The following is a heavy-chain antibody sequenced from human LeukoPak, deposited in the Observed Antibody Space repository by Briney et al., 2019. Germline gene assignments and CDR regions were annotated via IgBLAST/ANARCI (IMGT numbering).Heavy chain of an antibody. CDR2: IKEDGSDK. J-gene: IGHJ4*02. D-gene: IGHD5-24*01. Sequence: PGGSLRLSCAASGFTFSSYWMSWVRQAPGKGLEWVANIKEDGSDKYYVDSVKGRFTTSRDSAKNSLYLQMNSLRAEDTAVYYCARMRDGYMGRYYFDYWGQGTLVTVSS. V-gene: IGHV3-7*04. CDR3: ARMRDGYMGRYYFDY. CDR1: GFTFSSYW.